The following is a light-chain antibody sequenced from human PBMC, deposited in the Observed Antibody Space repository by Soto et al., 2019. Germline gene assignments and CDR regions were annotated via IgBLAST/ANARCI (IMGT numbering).Light chain of an antibody. CDR1: QGIYNY. V-gene: IGKV1-27*01. CDR3: LKYSSALLT. J-gene: IGKJ5*01. Sequence: DIQMTQSPSSLSASVGDRVTITCRASQGIYNYLAWYQQKPGKAPRLLIYAASTLEAGVPSRFSGSGSGTDFTLTISSLQPEDVATYYCLKYSSALLTFGQGTRLEIK. CDR2: AAS.